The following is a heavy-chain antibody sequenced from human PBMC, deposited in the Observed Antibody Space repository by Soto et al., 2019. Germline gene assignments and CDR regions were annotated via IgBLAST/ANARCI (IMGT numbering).Heavy chain of an antibody. CDR1: GFTFSSYW. CDR3: ARERPYGVVIIDLFDY. V-gene: IGHV3-7*05. Sequence: GGSLRLSCAASGFTFSSYWMSWVRQAPGKGLEWVANIKQDGSEKYYVDSVKGRFTISRDNAKNSLYLQMNSLRAEDTAVYYCARERPYGVVIIDLFDYWGQGTLVTVSS. J-gene: IGHJ4*02. D-gene: IGHD3-3*01. CDR2: IKQDGSEK.